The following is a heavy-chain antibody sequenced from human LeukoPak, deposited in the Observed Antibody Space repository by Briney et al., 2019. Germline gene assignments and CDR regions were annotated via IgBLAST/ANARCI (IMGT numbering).Heavy chain of an antibody. V-gene: IGHV4-61*02. Sequence: KPSETLSLTCTVSGGSISRGSHYWGWIRQPAGKGLEWIWRIYTSWCTKYNPSLKSRVNISVDTSKNQFSLKLSSVTAADTAVYYCASGDLYCSSPSCDSNDAFDIWGQRTMVTVSS. CDR1: GGSISRGSHY. CDR3: ASGDLYCSSPSCDSNDAFDI. D-gene: IGHD2-2*01. J-gene: IGHJ3*02. CDR2: IYTSWCT.